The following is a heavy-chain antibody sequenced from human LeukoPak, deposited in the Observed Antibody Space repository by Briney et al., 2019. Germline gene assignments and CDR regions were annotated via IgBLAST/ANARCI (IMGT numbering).Heavy chain of an antibody. J-gene: IGHJ4*02. Sequence: PGGSLRLSCAASGFIFGNYWMSWVRQAPGKGLEWVAFIRYDGNNKYYADSVKGRFTISRDNSKNTLYLQMNSLRAEDTAVYYCAKPHFDSWGQGTLVTVSS. V-gene: IGHV3-30*02. CDR3: AKPHFDS. CDR1: GFIFGNYW. CDR2: IRYDGNNK.